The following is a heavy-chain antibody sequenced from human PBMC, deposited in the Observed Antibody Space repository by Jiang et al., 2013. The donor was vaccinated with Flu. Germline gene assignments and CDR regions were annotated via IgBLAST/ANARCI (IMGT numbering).Heavy chain of an antibody. D-gene: IGHD5-18*01. CDR2: IHHSGRT. Sequence: TCAVSGGSINSSNNWWSWVRQTPEKGLEWIGEIHHSGRTKYNPSLKSRVTVSIDKSKNQFSLKLSSVTAADTAVFYCARVSTSMVRELDAFDVWGQGTMVTVSS. CDR1: GGSINSSNNW. V-gene: IGHV4-4*02. J-gene: IGHJ3*01. CDR3: ARVSTSMVRELDAFDV.